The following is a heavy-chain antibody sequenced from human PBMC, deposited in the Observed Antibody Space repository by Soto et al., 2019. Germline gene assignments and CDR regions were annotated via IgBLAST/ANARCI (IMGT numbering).Heavy chain of an antibody. Sequence: ASVKVSCKASGGTFSSYAISWVRQAPGQGLEWMGGIIPIFGTANYAQKFQGRVTITADESTSTAYMELSSLRSEDTAVYYCAREKGYCSGGSCYAPRQPLDYWGQGTLVTVSS. J-gene: IGHJ4*02. D-gene: IGHD2-15*01. CDR3: AREKGYCSGGSCYAPRQPLDY. CDR1: GGTFSSYA. V-gene: IGHV1-69*13. CDR2: IIPIFGTA.